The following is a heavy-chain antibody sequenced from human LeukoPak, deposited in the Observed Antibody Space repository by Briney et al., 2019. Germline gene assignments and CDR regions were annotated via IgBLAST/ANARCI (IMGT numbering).Heavy chain of an antibody. J-gene: IGHJ4*02. Sequence: SETLSLTCTVSGGSISSNSHYWAWIRQPPGKGLEWIGSIHYSGSTFYSPSLKSRVTISVDTSKNQFSLILASVTASDTAVYYCAREEASVGDYWGQGILVTVSS. V-gene: IGHV4-39*01. CDR3: AREEASVGDY. CDR2: IHYSGST. D-gene: IGHD2-21*01. CDR1: GGSISSNSHY.